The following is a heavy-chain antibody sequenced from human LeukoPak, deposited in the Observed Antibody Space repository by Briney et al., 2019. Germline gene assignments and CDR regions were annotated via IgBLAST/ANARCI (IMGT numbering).Heavy chain of an antibody. CDR3: ARLPSGIVGAWGVYYFDY. CDR2: IPYVGSDE. J-gene: IGHJ4*02. V-gene: IGHV3-30-3*01. CDR1: GFTFSSYA. D-gene: IGHD1-26*01. Sequence: GGSLRLSCAASGFTFSSYAMNWVRQAPGQGLEWLAIIPYVGSDEYYADSVKGRFTISRDNSKNTLYLQMNSLRAEDTAVYYCARLPSGIVGAWGVYYFDYWGQGTLVTVSS.